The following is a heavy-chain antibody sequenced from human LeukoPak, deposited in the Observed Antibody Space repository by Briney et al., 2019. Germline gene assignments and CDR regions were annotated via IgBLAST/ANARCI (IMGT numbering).Heavy chain of an antibody. Sequence: SETLSLTCTVSGGSISSHFWSWIRQPPGKGLEWIGYIYYSGSTNYNPSLKSRVSISVDTSKKQFSLKLSSVTAADTAVYYCARVGGDFWSDTPLAWFDPWGQGTLVTVSS. V-gene: IGHV4-59*11. J-gene: IGHJ5*02. CDR2: IYYSGST. CDR3: ARVGGDFWSDTPLAWFDP. CDR1: GGSISSHF. D-gene: IGHD3-3*01.